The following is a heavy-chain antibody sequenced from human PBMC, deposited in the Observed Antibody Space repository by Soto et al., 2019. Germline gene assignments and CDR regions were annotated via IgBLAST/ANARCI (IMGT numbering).Heavy chain of an antibody. Sequence: GGSLRLSCAASGFTFSSYSMNWVRQAPGKGLEWVSSISSSSSYIYYADSVKGRFTISRDNAKNSLYLQMNSLRAEDTAVYYRARVSGGDYVRPFDYWGQGTLVTVSS. CDR1: GFTFSSYS. D-gene: IGHD4-17*01. J-gene: IGHJ4*02. CDR2: ISSSSSYI. CDR3: ARVSGGDYVRPFDY. V-gene: IGHV3-21*01.